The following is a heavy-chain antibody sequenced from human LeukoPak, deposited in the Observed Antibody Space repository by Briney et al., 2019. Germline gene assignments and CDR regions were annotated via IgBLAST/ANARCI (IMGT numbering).Heavy chain of an antibody. Sequence: SGPTLVSPTQTLTLTCTFSGFSLSTSGMRVSWIRQPPGKGLEWIGYIYYSGSTNYNPSFKSRVTISVDTSKNQFSLKLSSVTAADTAVYYCASTNSGRLDAFDIWGQGTMVTVSS. CDR1: GFSLSTSGMR. D-gene: IGHD1-26*01. CDR3: ASTNSGRLDAFDI. J-gene: IGHJ3*02. V-gene: IGHV4-61*08. CDR2: IYYSGST.